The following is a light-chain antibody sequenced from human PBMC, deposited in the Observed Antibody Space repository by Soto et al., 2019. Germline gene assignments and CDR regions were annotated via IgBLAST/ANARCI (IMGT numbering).Light chain of an antibody. V-gene: IGLV2-23*01. CDR3: CSYAGSATLYV. J-gene: IGLJ1*01. CDR2: EGS. Sequence: QSVLTQPASVSGSPGQSITISCTGTSSDVGSYNSVSWYQQHPGKAPKLMIYEGSKRPSGVSSRFSGSKSGNTASLTISGLQAEDEADYHCCSYAGSATLYVFGTGTKVTVL. CDR1: SSDVGSYNS.